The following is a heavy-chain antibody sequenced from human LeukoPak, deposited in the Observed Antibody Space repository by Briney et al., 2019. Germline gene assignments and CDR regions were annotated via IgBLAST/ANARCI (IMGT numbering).Heavy chain of an antibody. V-gene: IGHV3-23*01. Sequence: GGSLRLSCAASGFTISSYAMSWVRQAPGKGLEWVSAISGSGGSTYYADSVKGRFTISRDNSKNTLYLQMNSLRAEDTAVYYCAKEYYYDSSGYGDYWGQGTLVTVSS. CDR3: AKEYYYDSSGYGDY. CDR2: ISGSGGST. J-gene: IGHJ4*02. CDR1: GFTISSYA. D-gene: IGHD3-22*01.